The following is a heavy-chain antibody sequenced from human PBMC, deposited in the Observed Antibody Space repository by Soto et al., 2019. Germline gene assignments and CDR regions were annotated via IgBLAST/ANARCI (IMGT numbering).Heavy chain of an antibody. CDR3: ARDSSAYDGRVRYFDY. D-gene: IGHD3-22*01. CDR1: GFSLSTRGMR. Sequence: SGPTLVNPTQTLTLTCTFSGFSLSTRGMRLNWIRQPPGKALEWLARIDWDDDKFYSTSLKTRLTISKDTSKNQVVLTMTNMDPVDTATYYCARDSSAYDGRVRYFDYWGQGTLVTVSS. CDR2: IDWDDDK. V-gene: IGHV2-70*04. J-gene: IGHJ4*02.